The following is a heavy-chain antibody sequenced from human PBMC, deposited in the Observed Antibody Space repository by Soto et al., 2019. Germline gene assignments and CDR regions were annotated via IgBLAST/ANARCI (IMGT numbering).Heavy chain of an antibody. J-gene: IGHJ6*02. CDR3: ARPGYYYYGMDV. Sequence: SETLSLTCTVSGGSISTYYWSWIRQPPGKGLEWIGYIYYSGSTNYNPSLKSRITISVDTSKNQFSLKLSSVTAADTAVYYCARPGYYYYGMDVWGQGTTVTVSS. CDR2: IYYSGST. V-gene: IGHV4-59*01. CDR1: GGSISTYY.